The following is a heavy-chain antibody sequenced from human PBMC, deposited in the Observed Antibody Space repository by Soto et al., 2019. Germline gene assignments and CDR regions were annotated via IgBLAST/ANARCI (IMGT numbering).Heavy chain of an antibody. J-gene: IGHJ6*02. CDR3: AKSIAMVRGVKGYYYGRDV. V-gene: IGHV3-30*18. CDR2: ISYDGSNK. D-gene: IGHD3-10*01. Sequence: QVQRVESGGGGVQRGRSLRLSCAASGFTFSSYGLLWVRQAPGTGQEWVAVISYDGSNKYYADSVKGRFTISRDNSKNTLYLQMNSLRAEDTAVYYCAKSIAMVRGVKGYYYGRDVWGRGTTVTVCS. CDR1: GFTFSSYG.